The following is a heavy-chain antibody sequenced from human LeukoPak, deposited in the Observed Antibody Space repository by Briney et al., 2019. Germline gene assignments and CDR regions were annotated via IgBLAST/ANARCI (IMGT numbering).Heavy chain of an antibody. J-gene: IGHJ4*02. CDR2: INPNSGGT. Sequence: ASVKVSCKASGYTFTGYYMHWVRQAPGQGLEWMGWINPNSGGTNYAQKFQGRVTMTRDTSISTAYMELSRLRSDDTAVYYCARDSWTDSSSPTHFDYRGQGTLVTVSS. D-gene: IGHD6-13*01. V-gene: IGHV1-2*02. CDR3: ARDSWTDSSSPTHFDY. CDR1: GYTFTGYY.